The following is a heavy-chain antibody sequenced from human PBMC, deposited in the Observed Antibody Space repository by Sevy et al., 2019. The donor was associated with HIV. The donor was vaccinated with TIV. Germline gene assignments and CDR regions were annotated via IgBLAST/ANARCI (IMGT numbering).Heavy chain of an antibody. CDR2: IKSKTDGGTT. V-gene: IGHV3-15*07. D-gene: IGHD3-22*01. CDR1: GFTFSNAW. Sequence: GGSLRLSCAASGFTFSNAWMNWVRQAPGKGLEWVGRIKSKTDGGTTDYAAPVKGRFTISRDDSKNTLYLQMNSLRAEDTAVYYCAKVVKGGYYYDSSGYYDYWGQGTLVTVSS. CDR3: AKVVKGGYYYDSSGYYDY. J-gene: IGHJ4*02.